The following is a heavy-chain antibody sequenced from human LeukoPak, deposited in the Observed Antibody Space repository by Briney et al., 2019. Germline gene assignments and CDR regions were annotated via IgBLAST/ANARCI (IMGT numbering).Heavy chain of an antibody. CDR2: INHSGST. V-gene: IGHV4-34*01. J-gene: IGHJ4*02. D-gene: IGHD6-13*01. CDR3: ARGAAAGTVFDY. CDR1: GESFSGYY. Sequence: PSETLSLTCAVYGESFSGYYWSWIRQPPGKGLEWIGEINHSGSTNYNPSLKSRVTTSVDTSKNQFSLKLSSVTAADTAVYYCARGAAAGTVFDYWGQGTLVTVSS.